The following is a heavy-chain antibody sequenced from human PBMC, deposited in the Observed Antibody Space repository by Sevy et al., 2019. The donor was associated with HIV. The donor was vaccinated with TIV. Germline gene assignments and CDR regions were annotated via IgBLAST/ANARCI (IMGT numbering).Heavy chain of an antibody. CDR2: INQDGSVI. CDR3: ARAVGKDGAY. D-gene: IGHD2-8*01. J-gene: IGHJ4*02. V-gene: IGHV3-7*03. CDR1: GFTVSSNY. Sequence: GGSLRLSCAVSGFTVSSNYMTWVRQAPGKGLEWVANINQDGSVIYYADSVKGRFTISRDNSRNSVFLQMSSLRAGDTATYYCARAVGKDGAYWGQGTLVTVSS.